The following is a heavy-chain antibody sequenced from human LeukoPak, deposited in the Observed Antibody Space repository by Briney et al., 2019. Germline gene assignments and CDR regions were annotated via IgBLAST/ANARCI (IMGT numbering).Heavy chain of an antibody. D-gene: IGHD2-2*01. CDR2: IKSKTDGGTT. J-gene: IGHJ3*02. CDR1: GLTFSTYS. CDR3: TIGFCTSTSCHWDDAFEI. V-gene: IGHV3-15*01. Sequence: PGGSLRLSCTASGLTFSTYSMTWVRQAPGKGLEWVGRIKSKTDGGTTDYAAPVEGRFTISRDDSKNTVYLQMNSLNTEDTAVYYCTIGFCTSTSCHWDDAFEIWGQGTMVTVSS.